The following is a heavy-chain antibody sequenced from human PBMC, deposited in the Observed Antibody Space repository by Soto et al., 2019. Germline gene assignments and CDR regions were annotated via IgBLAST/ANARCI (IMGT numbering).Heavy chain of an antibody. Sequence: QVQLVQSGAEVKKPGASVKVSCKASGYTFTSYGISWVRQAPGQGLEWMGWISAYNGNTHYAQQLQGRVTMTTDTSTSTAYMELRSLRSDDTAVYYCARSEYCRSTSCDPPGTFDIWGQGTMVTVSA. V-gene: IGHV1-18*01. CDR2: ISAYNGNT. D-gene: IGHD2-2*01. J-gene: IGHJ3*02. CDR3: ARSEYCRSTSCDPPGTFDI. CDR1: GYTFTSYG.